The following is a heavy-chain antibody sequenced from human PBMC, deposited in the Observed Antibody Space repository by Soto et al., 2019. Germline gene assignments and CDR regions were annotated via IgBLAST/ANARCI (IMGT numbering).Heavy chain of an antibody. CDR3: ARDSIAAAGNGYNWFDP. Sequence: TLSLTCAISGDSVSSNSAAWNWIRQSPSRGLEWLGRTYYRSKWYNDYAVSVKSRITTNPDTSKNQFSLQLNSVTPEDTAVYYCARDSIAAAGNGYNWFDPWGQGTLVTVSS. J-gene: IGHJ5*02. CDR2: TYYRSKWYN. D-gene: IGHD6-13*01. CDR1: GDSVSSNSAA. V-gene: IGHV6-1*01.